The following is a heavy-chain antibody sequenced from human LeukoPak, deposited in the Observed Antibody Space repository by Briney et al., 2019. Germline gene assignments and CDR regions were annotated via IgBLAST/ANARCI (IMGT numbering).Heavy chain of an antibody. J-gene: IGHJ4*02. CDR1: GGTFSSYA. CDR3: ARGGSIVGATFDY. V-gene: IGHV1-69*10. Sequence: GASVKVSCKASGGTFSSYAISWVRQAPGQGLEWMGRIIPILGIANYAQKFQGRVTITADKSTSTAYMELSSLRSEDTAVYYCARGGSIVGATFDYWGQGTLVTVSS. CDR2: IIPILGIA. D-gene: IGHD1-26*01.